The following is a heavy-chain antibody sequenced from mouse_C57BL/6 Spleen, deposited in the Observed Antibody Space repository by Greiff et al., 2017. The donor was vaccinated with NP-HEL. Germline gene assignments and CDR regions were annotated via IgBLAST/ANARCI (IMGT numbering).Heavy chain of an antibody. CDR3: TRDTTVVAWDY. CDR1: GYTFTDYE. D-gene: IGHD1-1*01. Sequence: VKLMESGAELVRPGASVTLSCKASGYTFTDYEMHWVKQTPVHGLEWIGAIDPETGGTAYNQKFKGKAILTADKSSSTAYMELRSLTSEDSAVYYCTRDTTVVAWDYWGQGTTLTVSS. J-gene: IGHJ2*01. V-gene: IGHV1-15*01. CDR2: IDPETGGT.